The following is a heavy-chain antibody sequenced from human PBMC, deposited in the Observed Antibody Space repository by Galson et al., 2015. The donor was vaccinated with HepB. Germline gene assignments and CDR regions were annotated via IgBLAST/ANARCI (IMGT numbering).Heavy chain of an antibody. Sequence: SVKVSCKASGYTFTSHDINWVRQATGQGLEWMGWMNPNSGNTGYAQKFQGRVTMTRNTSISTAYMELSSLRSEDTAVYYCARLYGSGSYLYYYCYYMDVWGKGTTVTVSS. D-gene: IGHD3-10*01. CDR2: MNPNSGNT. J-gene: IGHJ6*03. V-gene: IGHV1-8*01. CDR3: ARLYGSGSYLYYYCYYMDV. CDR1: GYTFTSHD.